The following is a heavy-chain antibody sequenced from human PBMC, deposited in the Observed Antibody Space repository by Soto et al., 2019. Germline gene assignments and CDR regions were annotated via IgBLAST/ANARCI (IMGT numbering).Heavy chain of an antibody. V-gene: IGHV4-31*03. CDR3: ARATFAILTGKNAFDI. CDR2: IYYSGTT. D-gene: IGHD3-9*01. Sequence: QVQLEESGPGLVKTSQTLSLTCTVSGGAITSGGYYWTWIRQHPEKGLEWIGYIYYSGTTHYNPSLRSRVSISVDTSKNQFSLRLSSLAASDPAVYYCARATFAILTGKNAFDIWGPGTLVTVSS. J-gene: IGHJ3*02. CDR1: GGAITSGGYY.